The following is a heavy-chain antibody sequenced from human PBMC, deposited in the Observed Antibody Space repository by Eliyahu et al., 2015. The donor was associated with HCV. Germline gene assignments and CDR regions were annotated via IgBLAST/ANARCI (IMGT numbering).Heavy chain of an antibody. Sequence: QVQLQESGPGLVKPSETLSLTCTXSGXSISSYYWSWIRQXPGKGLEWIGYIYYSGSTNYNPSLKSRVTISVDTSKNQFSLKLSSVTAADTAVYYCASPPDGSGSPYLQHWGQGTLVTVSS. CDR1: GXSISSYY. J-gene: IGHJ1*01. V-gene: IGHV4-59*12. CDR2: IYYSGST. D-gene: IGHD3-10*01. CDR3: ASPPDGSGSPYLQH.